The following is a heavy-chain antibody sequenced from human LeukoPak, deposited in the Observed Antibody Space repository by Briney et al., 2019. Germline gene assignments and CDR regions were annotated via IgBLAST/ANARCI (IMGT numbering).Heavy chain of an antibody. D-gene: IGHD4-17*01. CDR3: ASEKNYGDSYYFYY. CDR1: GGSISSYY. V-gene: IGHV4-59*01. J-gene: IGHJ4*02. CDR2: IYYSGSS. Sequence: SETLSLTCTVSGGSISSYYWSWVRQPPGKGLEWIGDIYYSGSSNYNPSLTSRVTISVDTSNNQFSLNLSSVTAADTAVYYFASEKNYGDSYYFYYCLQGTLVTVSS.